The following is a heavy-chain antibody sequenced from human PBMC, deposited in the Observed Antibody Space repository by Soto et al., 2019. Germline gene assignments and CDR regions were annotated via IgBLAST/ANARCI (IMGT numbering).Heavy chain of an antibody. V-gene: IGHV3-23*01. Sequence: PGGSLRLSCSSSGFTFNTYAMSGVRQAPGRRLEWVSTISASGGRTYYADSVKGRFTVSRDNSQNTLRLDMDSLRAEDTALYYCAKDHLPVGDYYYGVDVWGQGTTVTVSS. D-gene: IGHD1-26*01. CDR3: AKDHLPVGDYYYGVDV. CDR2: ISASGGRT. CDR1: GFTFNTYA. J-gene: IGHJ6*02.